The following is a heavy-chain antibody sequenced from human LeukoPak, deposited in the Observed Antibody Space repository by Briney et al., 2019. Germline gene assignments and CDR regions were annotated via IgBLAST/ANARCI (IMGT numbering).Heavy chain of an antibody. CDR2: SNPNSGVT. Sequence: GASVNVSCKASGYTFTGYYMHWVRQAPGQGLEWMGWSNPNSGVTNYAQKFQGRVTMTRDTSISTAYMELSRLRSDDTAVYYCARGRSNWNYVYYHYMDVWGKGTTVTVSS. V-gene: IGHV1-2*02. J-gene: IGHJ6*03. CDR3: ARGRSNWNYVYYHYMDV. D-gene: IGHD1-7*01. CDR1: GYTFTGYY.